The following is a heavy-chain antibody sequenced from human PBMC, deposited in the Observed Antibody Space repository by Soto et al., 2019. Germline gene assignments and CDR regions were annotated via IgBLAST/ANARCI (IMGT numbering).Heavy chain of an antibody. D-gene: IGHD2-2*01. CDR2: IDWDDDK. V-gene: IGHV2-70*11. Sequence: SGPTLVNPTQTLTLTCTFSGFSLSTSGMCVSWIRQPPGKALEWLARIDWDDDKYYSTSLKTRLTISKDTSKNQVVLTMTNMDPVDTATYYCARMLGYCSGTSCPTKFYYYYYMDVWGKGTTVTVSS. J-gene: IGHJ6*03. CDR1: GFSLSTSGMC. CDR3: ARMLGYCSGTSCPTKFYYYYYMDV.